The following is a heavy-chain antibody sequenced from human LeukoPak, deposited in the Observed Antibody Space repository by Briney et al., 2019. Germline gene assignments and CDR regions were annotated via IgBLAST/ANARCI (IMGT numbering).Heavy chain of an antibody. J-gene: IGHJ6*03. CDR3: ARGRYDIYGVAGRRGYYYYMDV. CDR2: INHSGST. D-gene: IGHD3-9*01. V-gene: IGHV4-34*01. Sequence: PSETLSLTCAVYGGSFSGYYWSWIRQLPGKGLEWIGEINHSGSTNYNPSLKSRVTISVDTSKNQFSLKLSSVTAADRAVYYCARGRYDIYGVAGRRGYYYYMDVWGKGTTVTVSS. CDR1: GGSFSGYY.